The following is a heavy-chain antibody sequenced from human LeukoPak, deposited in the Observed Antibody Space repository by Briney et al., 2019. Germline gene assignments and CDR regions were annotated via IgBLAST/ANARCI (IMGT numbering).Heavy chain of an antibody. CDR2: IYYSGST. J-gene: IGHJ3*02. CDR1: GGSISSYY. CDR3: ARRIAAATNDAFDI. D-gene: IGHD6-13*01. V-gene: IGHV4-59*01. Sequence: PSETLSLTCTVSGGSISSYYWSWIRQPPGKGLEWIGYIYYSGSTNYNPSLKSRVTISVDTSKNQFSLKLSSVTAADTAAYYCARRIAAATNDAFDIWGQGTMVTVSS.